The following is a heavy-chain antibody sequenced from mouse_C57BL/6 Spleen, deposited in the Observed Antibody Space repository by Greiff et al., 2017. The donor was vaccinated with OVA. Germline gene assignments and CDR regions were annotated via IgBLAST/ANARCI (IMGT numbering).Heavy chain of an antibody. CDR1: GFNIKDYY. CDR3: ALYYGNLYAMDY. Sequence: EVQLQQSGAELVKPGASVKLSCTASGFNIKDYYMHWVKQRTEQGLEWIGRIDPEDGETKYAPQFKGKATIPADTSSNTAYLQLSSLTSEDTAVYYCALYYGNLYAMDYWGQGTSVTVSS. D-gene: IGHD2-1*01. CDR2: IDPEDGET. V-gene: IGHV14-2*01. J-gene: IGHJ4*01.